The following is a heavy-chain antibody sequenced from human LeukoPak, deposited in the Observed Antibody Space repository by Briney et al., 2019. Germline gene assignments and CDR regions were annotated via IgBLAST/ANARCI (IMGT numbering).Heavy chain of an antibody. CDR2: ISYDGSNK. J-gene: IGHJ4*02. CDR3: ARSIPYGTTWYGRSDY. D-gene: IGHD6-13*01. Sequence: GRSLRLSCAASGFTFSSYGMHWVRQAPGKGLEWVAVISYDGSNKYYADSVKGRFTISRDNALNSLYLQMNSLRAEDTAIYYCARSIPYGTTWYGRSDYWGQGTLVTVSS. V-gene: IGHV3-30*03. CDR1: GFTFSSYG.